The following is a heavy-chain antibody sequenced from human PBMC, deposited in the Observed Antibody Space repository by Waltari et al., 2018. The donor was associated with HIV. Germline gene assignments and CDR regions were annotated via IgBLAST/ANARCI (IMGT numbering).Heavy chain of an antibody. Sequence: EVQLVESGGGLVQPGRSLRLSCAASGFPFADSALHWVRQAPGKGLEWVSGISWNRDYTGYADSVKGRFTISRDNAKNSLYLQMNSLRAEDTALYYCAKGSGGDWNYFGDFDYWGQGTLVTVSS. CDR2: ISWNRDYT. D-gene: IGHD1-7*01. J-gene: IGHJ4*02. CDR3: AKGSGGDWNYFGDFDY. CDR1: GFPFADSA. V-gene: IGHV3-9*01.